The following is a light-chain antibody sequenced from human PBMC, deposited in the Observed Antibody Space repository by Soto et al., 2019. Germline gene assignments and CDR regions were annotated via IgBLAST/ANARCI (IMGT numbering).Light chain of an antibody. CDR2: EVS. J-gene: IGLJ2*01. CDR1: SSDIGGYNY. CDR3: SSYAGSDNVVV. Sequence: QSALTQPPSASGSPGQSVTISCTGTSSDIGGYNYVSWYQQHPGKAPNLMIYEVSKRPSGVPDRFSGSKSGNTASLTVYGLQAEDEADYYCSSYAGSDNVVVFGGGTKVTVL. V-gene: IGLV2-8*01.